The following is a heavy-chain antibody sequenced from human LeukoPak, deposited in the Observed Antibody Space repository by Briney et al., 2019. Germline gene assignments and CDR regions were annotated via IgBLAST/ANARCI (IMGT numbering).Heavy chain of an antibody. CDR2: ISAYNGNT. Sequence: ASVKVSCKASGYSFTGYGISCVRQAPGQGLEWMGWISAYNGNTNYAQKLQGRVTMTTDTSTSTAYMELRSLRSDGTAVYYCARDQSMPHYGDYLYFDYWGQGTLVTVSS. V-gene: IGHV1-18*04. D-gene: IGHD4-17*01. CDR3: ARDQSMPHYGDYLYFDY. CDR1: GYSFTGYG. J-gene: IGHJ4*02.